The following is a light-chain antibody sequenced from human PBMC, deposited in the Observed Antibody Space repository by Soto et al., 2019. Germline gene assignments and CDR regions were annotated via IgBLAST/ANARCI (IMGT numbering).Light chain of an antibody. Sequence: ILVTQSPGTQSLSPGDRATLSCRASQTISSDYLAWYQQKPGQAPRLLFYLASSRATGIPDRFGGSGSGTDFTLTISRLEPEDFAVYYCQQYGTSRTFGQGTKVDIK. CDR2: LAS. CDR1: QTISSDY. CDR3: QQYGTSRT. J-gene: IGKJ1*01. V-gene: IGKV3-20*01.